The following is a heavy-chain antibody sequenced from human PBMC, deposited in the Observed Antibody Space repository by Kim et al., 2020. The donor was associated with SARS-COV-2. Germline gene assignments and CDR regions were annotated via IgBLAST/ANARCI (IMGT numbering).Heavy chain of an antibody. Sequence: GGSLRLSCAVSGLTVTSNHMTWIRQAPGRGLEWVAVIFRGGTTYYAPSAQGRFTVSRDYYKNTLSLQMNSLRAEDTAIYYCARDPVADGYSFFDYWGQGT. CDR3: ARDPVADGYSFFDY. V-gene: IGHV3-53*01. D-gene: IGHD4-4*01. J-gene: IGHJ4*02. CDR2: IFRGGTT. CDR1: GLTVTSNH.